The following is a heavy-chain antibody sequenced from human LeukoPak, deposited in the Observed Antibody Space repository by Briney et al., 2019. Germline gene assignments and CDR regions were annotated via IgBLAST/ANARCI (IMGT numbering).Heavy chain of an antibody. V-gene: IGHV3-21*01. CDR1: GFMFRMFG. CDR2: ISSSSSYI. CDR3: AGSLRGGGWYMY. J-gene: IGHJ4*02. Sequence: PGGSLGLSCEASGFMFRMFGMIWIRQAPGKGLEWVSSISSSSSYIYYSDSVKGRFTVSRDNAKNSLYLQMNSLRDEDTAVYYCAGSLRGGGWYMYWGQGTLVTVSS. D-gene: IGHD6-19*01.